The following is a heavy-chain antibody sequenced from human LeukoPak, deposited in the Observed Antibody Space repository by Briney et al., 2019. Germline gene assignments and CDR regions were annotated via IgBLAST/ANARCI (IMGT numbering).Heavy chain of an antibody. D-gene: IGHD3-22*01. Sequence: PGGSLRLSCAASRFTFSSYSMNWVRQAPGKGLEWVSVIYSGGSTYYADSVKGRFTISRDNSKNTLYLQVNSLRAEDTAVYYCARERSDSSGYYDYWGQGTLVTVSS. V-gene: IGHV3-53*01. J-gene: IGHJ4*02. CDR2: IYSGGST. CDR3: ARERSDSSGYYDY. CDR1: RFTFSSYS.